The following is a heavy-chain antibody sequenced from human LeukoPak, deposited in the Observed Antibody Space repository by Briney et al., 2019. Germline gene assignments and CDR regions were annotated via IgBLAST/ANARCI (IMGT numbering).Heavy chain of an antibody. CDR2: ISGSGGST. D-gene: IGHD1-26*01. CDR3: AKEVVGATNWFDP. Sequence: GGSLRLSCAASGLTFRSSAMSWVRQAPGKGLEWVSRISGSGGSTYFADSVKGRFTISRDNSKNTLYLQMNSLRGEDTAIYYCAKEVVGATNWFDPWGQGTLGTVSS. V-gene: IGHV3-23*01. J-gene: IGHJ5*02. CDR1: GLTFRSSA.